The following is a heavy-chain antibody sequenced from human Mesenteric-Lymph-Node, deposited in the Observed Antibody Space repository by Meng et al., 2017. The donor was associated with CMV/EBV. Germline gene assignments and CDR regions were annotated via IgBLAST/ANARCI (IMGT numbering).Heavy chain of an antibody. CDR3: AKDPLKYAYGNGGNYFDH. CDR2: ISGSGAST. J-gene: IGHJ4*02. D-gene: IGHD7-27*01. CDR1: FGIYA. Sequence: FGIYAMSGVREAARKVVELVSAISGSGASTYDEEFVKGGSIISRDTIKDTLYVQMNSLRAEATVLYYCAKDPLKYAYGNGGNYFDHWGQGTLVTVSS. V-gene: IGHV3-23*01.